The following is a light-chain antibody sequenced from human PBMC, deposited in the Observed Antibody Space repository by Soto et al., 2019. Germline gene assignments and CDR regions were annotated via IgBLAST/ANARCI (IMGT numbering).Light chain of an antibody. CDR1: SSDVGGYNY. CDR3: SSYTSSSTRLYV. Sequence: QSALTQPASVSGSPGQSITISCTGTSSDVGGYNYVSWYQQHPGKAPKLMIYDVSNRPSGVSNRFSGSKSGNTASLTISGLQAEDEADYYCSSYTSSSTRLYVFGTGTQLTV. V-gene: IGLV2-14*01. J-gene: IGLJ1*01. CDR2: DVS.